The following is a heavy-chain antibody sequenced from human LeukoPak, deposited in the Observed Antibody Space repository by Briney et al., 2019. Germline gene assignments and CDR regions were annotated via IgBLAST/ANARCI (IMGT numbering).Heavy chain of an antibody. Sequence: PSETLSLTCTVSGGSISSSSYYWGWIRQPPGKGLEWIGSVYHSGSTYYNPSLKSRVTISVDTSKNQFSLKLSSVTAADMAVYYCARTYSLAAGLDPWGQGTLVTVSS. J-gene: IGHJ5*02. CDR2: VYHSGST. D-gene: IGHD6-13*01. V-gene: IGHV4-39*07. CDR3: ARTYSLAAGLDP. CDR1: GGSISSSSYY.